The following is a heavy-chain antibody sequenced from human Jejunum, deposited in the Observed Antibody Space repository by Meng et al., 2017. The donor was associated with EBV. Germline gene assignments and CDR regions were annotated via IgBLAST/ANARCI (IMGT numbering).Heavy chain of an antibody. CDR1: GAPIISGDW. Sequence: QGQGQRLGPGPVQPSGTLSLTWPVSGAPIISGDWWGGVRQAPGEGLEWLGEIYYTGRTNYNPSLKSRVSMSIDKSKNQFSLNLNSVTVADTAVYYCATSMSGYSYGYSWGQGTLVTVSS. V-gene: IGHV4-4*02. CDR2: IYYTGRT. D-gene: IGHD5-12*01. CDR3: ATSMSGYSYGYS. J-gene: IGHJ5*02.